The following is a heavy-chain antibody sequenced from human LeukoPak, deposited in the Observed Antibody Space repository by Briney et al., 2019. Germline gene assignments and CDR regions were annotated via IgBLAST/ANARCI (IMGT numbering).Heavy chain of an antibody. Sequence: ASVKVSCKASGYTFTGYYMHWVRQAPGQGLEWMGRINPNSGGTNYAQKFRGRVTMTRDTSISTAYMELSRLRSDDTAVYYCARDDWGDYWYFDLWGRGTLVTVSS. J-gene: IGHJ2*01. CDR1: GYTFTGYY. D-gene: IGHD3-9*01. CDR3: ARDDWGDYWYFDL. V-gene: IGHV1-2*06. CDR2: INPNSGGT.